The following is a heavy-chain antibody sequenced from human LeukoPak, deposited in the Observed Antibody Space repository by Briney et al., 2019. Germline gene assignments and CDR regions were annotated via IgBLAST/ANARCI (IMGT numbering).Heavy chain of an antibody. CDR2: IKSKTDGGTT. D-gene: IGHD3-10*01. CDR3: TTRKNGYYYGSGSYSYYFDY. J-gene: IGHJ4*02. V-gene: IGHV3-15*01. Sequence: GGSLRLSCAASGFTFSSAWMSWVRQAPGKGLEWVGRIKSKTDGGTTDYAAPVKGRFTISRDDSKNTLYLQMNSLKTEDTAVYYCTTRKNGYYYGSGSYSYYFDYWGQGTLVTVSS. CDR1: GFTFSSAW.